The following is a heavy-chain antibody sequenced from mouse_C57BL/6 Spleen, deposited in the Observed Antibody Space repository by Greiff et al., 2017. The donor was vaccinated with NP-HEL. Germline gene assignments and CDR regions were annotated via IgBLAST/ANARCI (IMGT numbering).Heavy chain of an antibody. D-gene: IGHD2-4*01. V-gene: IGHV1-82*01. CDR2: IYPGDGDT. CDR3: ARNIYYDSFDY. J-gene: IGHJ2*01. Sequence: VQLQESGPELVKPGASVKISCKASGYAFSSSWMNWVKQRPGKGLEWIGRIYPGDGDTNYNGKFKGKATLTADKSSSTAYMQLSSLTSEDSAVYFCARNIYYDSFDYWGQGTTLTVSS. CDR1: GYAFSSSW.